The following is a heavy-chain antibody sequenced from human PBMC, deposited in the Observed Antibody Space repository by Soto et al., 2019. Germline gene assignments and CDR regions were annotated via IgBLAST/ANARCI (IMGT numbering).Heavy chain of an antibody. Sequence: SETLSLTCTVSGGSISSSSYYWGWIRQPPGKGLEWIGSIYYSGSTHYNPSLKSRVTISVDTSKNQFSLKLSSVTAADTAVYYCARHAIKQWLKIDYWGQGTLVTVS. J-gene: IGHJ4*02. CDR2: IYYSGST. V-gene: IGHV4-39*01. CDR3: ARHAIKQWLKIDY. CDR1: GGSISSSSYY. D-gene: IGHD6-19*01.